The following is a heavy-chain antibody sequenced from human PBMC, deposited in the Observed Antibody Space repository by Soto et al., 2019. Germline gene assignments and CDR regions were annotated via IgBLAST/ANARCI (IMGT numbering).Heavy chain of an antibody. J-gene: IGHJ6*02. CDR2: ISYDGSNK. CDR1: GFTFSSYA. CDR3: ARLPLTITMVRGVIPLSSRPPVRDV. V-gene: IGHV3-30-3*01. Sequence: PGGSLRLSCAASGFTFSSYAMHWVRQAPGKGLEWVAVISYDGSNKYYADSVKGRFTISRDNSKNTLYLQMNSLRAEDTAVYYCARLPLTITMVRGVIPLSSRPPVRDVWGQGTTVTVSS. D-gene: IGHD3-10*01.